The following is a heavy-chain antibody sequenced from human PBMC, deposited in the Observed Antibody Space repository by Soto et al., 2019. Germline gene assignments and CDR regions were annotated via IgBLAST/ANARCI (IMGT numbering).Heavy chain of an antibody. D-gene: IGHD6-19*01. CDR3: ARGTRSGWFLKGHNWFDP. Sequence: EVQLVESGGGLVKPGGSLRLSCAASGFTFSSYSMNWVRQAPGKGLEWVSSISSSSSYIYYADSVKGRFTISRDNAKNSLYLQMNSLRAEDTAVYYCARGTRSGWFLKGHNWFDPWGQGTLVTVSS. CDR1: GFTFSSYS. CDR2: ISSSSSYI. V-gene: IGHV3-21*01. J-gene: IGHJ5*02.